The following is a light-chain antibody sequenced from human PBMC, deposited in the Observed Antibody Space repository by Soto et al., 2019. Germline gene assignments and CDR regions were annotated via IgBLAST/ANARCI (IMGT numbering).Light chain of an antibody. J-gene: IGLJ1*01. CDR1: SSDVGGYNY. CDR2: DVS. Sequence: QSVLTQPASVSGSPGQSITISCTGTSSDVGGYNYVSWYQQHPGKAPKLMIYDVSNRPSGVSNRFSGSKSGSTASLTISGLQAEDEADYYCSSYTSSSTLCVFGTGTKVTVL. V-gene: IGLV2-14*01. CDR3: SSYTSSSTLCV.